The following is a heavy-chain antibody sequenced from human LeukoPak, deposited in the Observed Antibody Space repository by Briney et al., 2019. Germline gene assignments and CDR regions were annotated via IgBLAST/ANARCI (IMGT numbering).Heavy chain of an antibody. CDR3: ARDRPKLRYFDWSQNYYYYMDV. CDR2: IIPIFGAE. V-gene: IGHV1-69*05. D-gene: IGHD3-9*01. CDR1: GGTFSTYA. J-gene: IGHJ6*03. Sequence: SVKVSCKASGGTFSTYAISWVRQAPGQGLEWMGGIIPIFGAENYAQKLQGRVTMTTDTSTSTAYMELRSLRSDDTAVYYCARDRPKLRYFDWSQNYYYYMDVWGKGTTVTVSS.